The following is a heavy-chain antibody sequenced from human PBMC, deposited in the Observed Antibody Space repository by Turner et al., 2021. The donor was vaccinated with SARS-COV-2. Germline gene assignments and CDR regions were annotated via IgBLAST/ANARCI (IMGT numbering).Heavy chain of an antibody. CDR2: IWYDGSNK. V-gene: IGHV3-33*01. Sequence: QVQLVESGGGVVQPGRSLRLSCAASGFSFRIYGMHWVRQAPGKGLEWVAGIWYDGSNKYYADSVKGRFTISRDNSKNTLYLQMNSLRAEDTAVYYCARDKGEGSSGWLIPSGSYYFDYWGQGTLVTVSS. J-gene: IGHJ4*02. CDR3: ARDKGEGSSGWLIPSGSYYFDY. D-gene: IGHD6-19*01. CDR1: GFSFRIYG.